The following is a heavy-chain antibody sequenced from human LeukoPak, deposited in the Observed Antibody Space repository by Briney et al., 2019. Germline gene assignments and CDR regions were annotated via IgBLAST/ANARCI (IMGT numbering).Heavy chain of an antibody. Sequence: GGFLRVSCAATGFTFSGAWLHWVRQAPRKGLLWVSRINNDGTTTMYADSVKGRFTLSRDNAKNTLYLQMNSLRAEDTAVYYCARVSGPGMNEYFHLWGQGTLVTVSS. CDR3: ARVSGPGMNEYFHL. CDR1: GFTFSGAW. CDR2: INNDGTTT. D-gene: IGHD3-10*01. V-gene: IGHV3-74*03. J-gene: IGHJ1*01.